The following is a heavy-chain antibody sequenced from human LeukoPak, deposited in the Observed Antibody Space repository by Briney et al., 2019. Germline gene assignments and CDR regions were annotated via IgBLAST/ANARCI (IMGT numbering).Heavy chain of an antibody. CDR2: IKQDGSEK. CDR1: GFTFSSYW. J-gene: IGHJ4*02. CDR3: ARRRRVWFGPKTIDY. D-gene: IGHD3-10*01. V-gene: IGHV3-7*01. Sequence: GGSLRLSCAAPGFTFSSYWMSWVRQAPGKGLEWVANIKQDGSEKYYVDSVKGRFTISRDNAKNSLYLQMNSLRAEDTAVYYCARRRRVWFGPKTIDYWGQGTLVTVSS.